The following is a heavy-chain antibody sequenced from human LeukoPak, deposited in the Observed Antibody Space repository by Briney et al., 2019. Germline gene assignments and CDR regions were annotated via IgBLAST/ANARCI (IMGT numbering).Heavy chain of an antibody. Sequence: GGSLRLSCAVYGFTFSSYAMHWVRQAPGKGLEWVAVISYDGSNKYYADSVKGRFTISRDNSKNTLYLQMNSLRAEDTAVYYCAREGGTCSGGSCYNGDYYYYGMDVWGQGTTVTVSS. CDR3: AREGGTCSGGSCYNGDYYYYGMDV. J-gene: IGHJ6*02. D-gene: IGHD2-15*01. CDR2: ISYDGSNK. CDR1: GFTFSSYA. V-gene: IGHV3-30-3*01.